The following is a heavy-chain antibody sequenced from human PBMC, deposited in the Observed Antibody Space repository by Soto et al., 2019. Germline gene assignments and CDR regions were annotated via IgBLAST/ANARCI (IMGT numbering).Heavy chain of an antibody. J-gene: IGHJ3*02. D-gene: IGHD3-3*01. V-gene: IGHV1-46*03. CDR3: ASEFREHDSWSAQPMASQAFDI. Sequence: ASVKVSCRASGYTFTSYCMHWVRQAPGKGLKWMGIINPSGGSTSYAQKFQGRVTMTRDTSTSTVYMELSSLRSEDTAVYYCASEFREHDSWSAQPMASQAFDIRGPGTMVPV. CDR1: GYTFTSYC. CDR2: INPSGGST.